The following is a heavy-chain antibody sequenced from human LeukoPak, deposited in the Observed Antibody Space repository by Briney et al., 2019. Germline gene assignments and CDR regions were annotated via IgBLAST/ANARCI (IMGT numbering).Heavy chain of an antibody. Sequence: RTGGSLRLSCAASGFTFSSYEMNWVRQAPGKGLEWIGRIYTSGSTNYNPSLKSRVTISVDTSKKQFSLKLRSVTAADTAVYYCARQGVRGYSYGPMIDFWGQGTLVTVSS. CDR2: IYTSGST. J-gene: IGHJ4*02. V-gene: IGHV4-4*08. CDR1: GFTFSSYE. D-gene: IGHD5-18*01. CDR3: ARQGVRGYSYGPMIDF.